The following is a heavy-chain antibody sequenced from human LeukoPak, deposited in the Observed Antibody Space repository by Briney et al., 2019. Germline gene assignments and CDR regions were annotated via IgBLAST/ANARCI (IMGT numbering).Heavy chain of an antibody. CDR1: GFSLRTRGVG. CDR2: IYWDDDK. Sequence: ESGPTLLQPTQTLTLTCTFSGFSLRTRGVGVGWIRQPPGKALEWLALIYWDDDKRYSPSLKSRLTITKDTSKNQVVLTMTNMDPVDTATYHCAHSFGKINWFDPWGQGTLVTVSS. D-gene: IGHD3-10*01. CDR3: AHSFGKINWFDP. J-gene: IGHJ5*02. V-gene: IGHV2-5*02.